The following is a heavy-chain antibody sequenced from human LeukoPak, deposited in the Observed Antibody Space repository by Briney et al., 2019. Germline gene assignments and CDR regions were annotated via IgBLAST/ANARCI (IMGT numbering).Heavy chain of an antibody. Sequence: ASVKVSCKASGYTFTGYYMHWVRQAPGQGLEWMGWINPNSGGTNYAQKFQGRVTMTRDMSISTAYMELSRLNSDDTAVYYCAGAEMATYPYFDYWGQGTLVTVSS. D-gene: IGHD5-24*01. CDR1: GYTFTGYY. J-gene: IGHJ4*02. CDR3: AGAEMATYPYFDY. CDR2: INPNSGGT. V-gene: IGHV1-2*02.